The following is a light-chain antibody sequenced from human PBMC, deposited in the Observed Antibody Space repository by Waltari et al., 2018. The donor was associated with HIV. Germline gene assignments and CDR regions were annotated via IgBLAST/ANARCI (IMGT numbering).Light chain of an antibody. CDR2: GRN. Sequence: SSELTQDPAVSVALGQTIRITCQGDSLRNDYASWYQQKPGQAPLLVLYGRNDRPSGIPDRFSGSKSGNTSSLTISGVQAEDEADYYCNSRDSSGNLWVFGGGTKLTVL. V-gene: IGLV3-19*01. CDR1: SLRNDY. J-gene: IGLJ3*02. CDR3: NSRDSSGNLWV.